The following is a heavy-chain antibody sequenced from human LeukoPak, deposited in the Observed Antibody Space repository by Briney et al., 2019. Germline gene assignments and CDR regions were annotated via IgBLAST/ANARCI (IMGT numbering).Heavy chain of an antibody. D-gene: IGHD3-10*01. V-gene: IGHV1-69*04. Sequence: SVKVSCKASGGTFSSYAISWVRQAPGQGLEWMGRIIPILGIANYAQKFQGRVTITADKSTSTAYMELSSLRSEDTAVYYCAGPAWRGSGSYPDAFDIWGQGTMVTVSS. CDR3: AGPAWRGSGSYPDAFDI. CDR1: GGTFSSYA. CDR2: IIPILGIA. J-gene: IGHJ3*02.